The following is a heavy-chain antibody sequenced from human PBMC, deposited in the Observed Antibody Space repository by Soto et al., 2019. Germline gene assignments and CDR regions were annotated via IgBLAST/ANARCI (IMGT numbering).Heavy chain of an antibody. V-gene: IGHV1-69*01. CDR2: IIPIYGTA. CDR3: ARDGNGYNYRYFDL. CDR1: GDTFNKYT. D-gene: IGHD5-12*01. Sequence: QVQLVQSGAEVKEPGSSVKVSCKVSGDTFNKYTINWVRQAPGQGLEWMAGIIPIYGTANYALKFHDRIKVTADETTATAYMEMNSLTSEDTAIYYSARDGNGYNYRYFDLWGRGTLITVSS. J-gene: IGHJ2*01.